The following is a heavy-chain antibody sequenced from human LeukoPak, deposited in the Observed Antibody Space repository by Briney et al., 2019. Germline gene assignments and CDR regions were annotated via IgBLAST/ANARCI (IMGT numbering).Heavy chain of an antibody. CDR3: AKETGPYSPFDY. CDR2: IWDDGRNQ. CDR1: GFNFRTYG. Sequence: QPGGSLRLSCSASGFNFRTYGMHWVRQAPGKGLEWVAVIWDDGRNQFYADSVKGRFTVSRDNSKNTLSLQMNSLRAEDTAVYYCAKETGPYSPFDYWGQGILVTVSP. V-gene: IGHV3-33*06. D-gene: IGHD2-21*01. J-gene: IGHJ4*02.